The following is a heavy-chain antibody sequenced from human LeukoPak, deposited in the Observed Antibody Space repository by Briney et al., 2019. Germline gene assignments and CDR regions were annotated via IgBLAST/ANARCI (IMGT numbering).Heavy chain of an antibody. V-gene: IGHV4-39*07. CDR3: ARVDEDGFDY. J-gene: IGHJ4*02. CDR1: GGSISSGTYY. CDR2: VYYSGST. Sequence: EPSETLSLTCTVSGGSISSGTYYWGWIRQPPGKGLEWIGSVYYSGSTYYNPSLKSRVTISVDTSKNQFSLKLTSVTAADTAVYYCARVDEDGFDYWGQGTLVTVPS.